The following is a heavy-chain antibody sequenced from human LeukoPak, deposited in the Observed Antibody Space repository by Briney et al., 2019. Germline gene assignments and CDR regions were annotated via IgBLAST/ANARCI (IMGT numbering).Heavy chain of an antibody. V-gene: IGHV4-34*01. CDR1: GGSFSGYY. Sequence: SETLSLTCAVYGGSFSGYYWSWIRQPPGKGLEWIGEINHSGSTNYNPSLKSRVTISVDTSKNQFSLKLTSVTAADTAVYYCARAYYYGSGSYGLDYWGLGTLVTVSS. D-gene: IGHD3-10*01. J-gene: IGHJ4*02. CDR3: ARAYYYGSGSYGLDY. CDR2: INHSGST.